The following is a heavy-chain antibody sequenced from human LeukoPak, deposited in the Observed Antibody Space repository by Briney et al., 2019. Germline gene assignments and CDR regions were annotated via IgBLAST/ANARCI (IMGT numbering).Heavy chain of an antibody. Sequence: SETLSLTCAVSGYSISSGYDWGWIRQPPGKGLEWIWSIYHSGSTYYNPSLKTPVTISVDTSKNQFSLKLSSVTAADTAVYYCARADIVVVVAANHFDYWGQGTLVTVSS. CDR2: IYHSGST. CDR1: GYSISSGYD. J-gene: IGHJ4*02. V-gene: IGHV4-38-2*01. CDR3: ARADIVVVVAANHFDY. D-gene: IGHD2-15*01.